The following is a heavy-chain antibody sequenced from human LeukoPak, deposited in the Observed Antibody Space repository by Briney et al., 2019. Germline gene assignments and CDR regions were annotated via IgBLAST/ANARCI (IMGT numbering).Heavy chain of an antibody. J-gene: IGHJ6*03. CDR2: ISGVGSRT. Sequence: PGGSLRLSCAASGFTFSSYWMHWVRQAPGKGLVWVSRISGVGSRTSYADSVKDRFSISRDNAKNTLYLQMNSLRAEGTAVYDCARSYSSSWYRDSYYYYMDVWGKGTTVTVSS. CDR3: ARSYSSSWYRDSYYYYMDV. D-gene: IGHD6-13*01. V-gene: IGHV3-74*01. CDR1: GFTFSSYW.